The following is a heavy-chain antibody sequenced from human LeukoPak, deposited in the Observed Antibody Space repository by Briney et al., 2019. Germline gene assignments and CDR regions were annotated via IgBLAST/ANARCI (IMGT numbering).Heavy chain of an antibody. CDR3: ARETYNDFWSGLNWFDP. D-gene: IGHD3-3*01. J-gene: IGHJ5*02. Sequence: GGSLRLSCTASEFTFSVYTMNWVRQAPGKGLEWFSSISPSSSSIYYADSVRGRFTVSRDNAKKSLSLQMNSLRVEDTAIYYCARETYNDFWSGLNWFDPWGQGTLVTVSS. V-gene: IGHV3-21*01. CDR2: ISPSSSSI. CDR1: EFTFSVYT.